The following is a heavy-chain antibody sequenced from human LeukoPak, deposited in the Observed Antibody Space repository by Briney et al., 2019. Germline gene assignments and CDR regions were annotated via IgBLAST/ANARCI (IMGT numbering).Heavy chain of an antibody. CDR1: GYTFTRYA. CDR2: ISTYNGDT. CDR3: AIDPSNTSGRYIYFDS. V-gene: IGHV1-18*04. J-gene: IGHJ4*02. Sequence: GASVEVSCKASGYTFTRYAISWVRQAPGHGLEWMGWISTYNGDTNYAQNLQGRVTMTRVTSTSTAYMELRSLRSDDTAVYYCAIDPSNTSGRYIYFDSWSQGTLVTVSS. D-gene: IGHD6-19*01.